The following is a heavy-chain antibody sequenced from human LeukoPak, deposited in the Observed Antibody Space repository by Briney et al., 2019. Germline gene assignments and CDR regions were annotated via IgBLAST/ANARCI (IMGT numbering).Heavy chain of an antibody. J-gene: IGHJ4*02. D-gene: IGHD6-13*01. Sequence: GGSLRLSCAASGFTVSSNYMSWVRQAPGKGLEWVSVIYSGGSTYYADSVKGRFTISRDNSKNTLYLQMNSLRAEDTAVYYCARHPYSSSWSPTYYFDYWGQGTLVTVSS. V-gene: IGHV3-66*04. CDR1: GFTVSSNY. CDR3: ARHPYSSSWSPTYYFDY. CDR2: IYSGGST.